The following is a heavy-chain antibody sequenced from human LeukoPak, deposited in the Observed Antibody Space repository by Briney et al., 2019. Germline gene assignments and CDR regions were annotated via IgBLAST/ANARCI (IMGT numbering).Heavy chain of an antibody. V-gene: IGHV4-34*01. J-gene: IGHJ3*02. Sequence: SETLSLTCAVYGGSFSGYYWSWIRQPPGKGLEWIGEINHSGSTDYNPSLKSRVTISVDTSKNQFSLKLSSVTAADTAVYYCARDGNGPAAGATGDYAFDIWGQGRMVTVSS. CDR1: GGSFSGYY. CDR2: INHSGST. CDR3: ARDGNGPAAGATGDYAFDI. D-gene: IGHD1-26*01.